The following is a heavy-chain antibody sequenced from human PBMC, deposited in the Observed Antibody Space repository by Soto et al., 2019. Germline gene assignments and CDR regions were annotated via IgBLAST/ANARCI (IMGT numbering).Heavy chain of an antibody. CDR3: ARGNGVVPAATIEPYYFDY. Sequence: SETLSLTCAVYGGSFSGYYWSWILQPPGKGLEWIGEISHSGSTNYNPSLKSRVTISVDTSKNQFSLKLSSVTAADTAVYYCARGNGVVPAATIEPYYFDYWGQGTLVTVSS. CDR1: GGSFSGYY. D-gene: IGHD2-2*01. J-gene: IGHJ4*02. CDR2: ISHSGST. V-gene: IGHV4-34*01.